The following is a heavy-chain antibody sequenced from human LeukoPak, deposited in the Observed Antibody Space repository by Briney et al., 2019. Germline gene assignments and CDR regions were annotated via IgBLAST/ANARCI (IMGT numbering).Heavy chain of an antibody. Sequence: ASVKVSCKTSGYPFTSYHMHWARRAPGQGVEWMGIIKPIDDTTSFTQKFQGRLTMTRDTSTSTVFMELTSLRSEDTALYYCARDSGDWSVDYWGQGTLVTVSS. D-gene: IGHD2-21*02. J-gene: IGHJ4*02. CDR3: ARDSGDWSVDY. CDR2: IKPIDDTT. CDR1: GYPFTSYH. V-gene: IGHV1-46*01.